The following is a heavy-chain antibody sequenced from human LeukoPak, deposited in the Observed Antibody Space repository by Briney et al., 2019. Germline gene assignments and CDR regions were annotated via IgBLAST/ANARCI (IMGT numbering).Heavy chain of an antibody. Sequence: ASVKVSCKASGYTFTSYGISWVRQAPGQGLEWMGWISAYNGNTNYAQKLQGRVTMTTDTSTSTAYMELRSLRSDDTAVYYCAVTDSSGYYSLTGAFDYWGQGTLVTVSS. CDR3: AVTDSSGYYSLTGAFDY. CDR1: GYTFTSYG. CDR2: ISAYNGNT. J-gene: IGHJ4*02. D-gene: IGHD3-22*01. V-gene: IGHV1-18*01.